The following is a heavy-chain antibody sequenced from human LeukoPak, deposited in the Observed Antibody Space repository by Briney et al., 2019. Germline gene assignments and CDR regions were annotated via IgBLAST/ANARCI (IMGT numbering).Heavy chain of an antibody. Sequence: ASVKVSCKASGYTFTSYGISWVRQAPGQGLEWMGWISAYNGNTNYAQKFQGGVTITTDESTSTAYMELSSLRSEDTAVYYCAREERGGFLEWSYYFDYWGQGTLVTVSS. D-gene: IGHD3-3*01. V-gene: IGHV1-18*01. CDR1: GYTFTSYG. CDR2: ISAYNGNT. CDR3: AREERGGFLEWSYYFDY. J-gene: IGHJ4*02.